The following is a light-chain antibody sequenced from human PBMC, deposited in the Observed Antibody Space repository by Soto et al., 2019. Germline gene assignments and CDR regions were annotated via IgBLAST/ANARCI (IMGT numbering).Light chain of an antibody. J-gene: IGLJ1*01. CDR1: SSDVGGYNY. V-gene: IGLV2-14*01. CDR3: SSYTNSPFYV. Sequence: QLVLTQPASVSGSPGQSITISCTGTSSDVGGYNYVSWYQQHPGKAPQLIIYGVSNRPSGVSNRFSGSKSGNTASLTISGLQAEDEADYHCSSYTNSPFYVFGSGTKLTVL. CDR2: GVS.